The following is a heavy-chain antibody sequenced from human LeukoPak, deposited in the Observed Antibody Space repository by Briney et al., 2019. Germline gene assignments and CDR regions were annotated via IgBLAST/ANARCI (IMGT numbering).Heavy chain of an antibody. CDR3: AKYPQGYCSGGSCYTITTFDY. V-gene: IGHV1-2*02. CDR1: GYTFTGYY. D-gene: IGHD2-15*01. Sequence: ASVKVSCKASGYTFTGYYMHWVRQAPGRGLEWMGWTNPNSGGTNYAQKFQGRVTMTRDTSISTAYMELSRLRSDDTAVYYCAKYPQGYCSGGSCYTITTFDYWGQGTLVTVSS. J-gene: IGHJ4*02. CDR2: TNPNSGGT.